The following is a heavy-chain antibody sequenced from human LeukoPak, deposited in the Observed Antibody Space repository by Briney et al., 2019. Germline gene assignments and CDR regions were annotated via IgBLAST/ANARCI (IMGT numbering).Heavy chain of an antibody. J-gene: IGHJ6*04. CDR2: IYYSGST. CDR1: GGSISSGDYY. Sequence: SQTLSLTCTVSGGSISSGDYYWSWIRQPPGKGLEGIGYIYYSGSTYYNPSLKSRVTISVDTSKNQFSLKLSSVTAADTAVYYCARDPLKGYPYGMDVWGKGTTVTVSS. CDR3: ARDPLKGYPYGMDV. D-gene: IGHD2-15*01. V-gene: IGHV4-30-4*01.